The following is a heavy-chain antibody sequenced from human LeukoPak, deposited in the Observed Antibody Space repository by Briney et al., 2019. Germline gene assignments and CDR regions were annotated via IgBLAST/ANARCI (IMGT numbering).Heavy chain of an antibody. CDR1: GYTFNGYY. V-gene: IGHV1-2*02. J-gene: IGHJ4*02. Sequence: ASVKFSCKASGYTFNGYYMHWVRQAPGQGLEWMGWINPKSGGTNYAQKFQGRVTMTRDTSISTAYMELSRLRSDDTAMYYCARGIQYYYHSGAYLDYWGQGTRDTVPS. CDR2: INPKSGGT. CDR3: ARGIQYYYHSGAYLDY. D-gene: IGHD3-22*01.